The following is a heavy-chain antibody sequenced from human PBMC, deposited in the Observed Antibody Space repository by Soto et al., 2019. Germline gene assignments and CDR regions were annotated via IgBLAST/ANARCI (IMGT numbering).Heavy chain of an antibody. J-gene: IGHJ5*02. CDR3: ARGGYGSGSPARWCDP. D-gene: IGHD3-10*01. Sequence: QVQLQQWGAGLLKPSETLSLTCAVYGGSFSGYYWSWIRQPPGKGLEWIGEINHSGSTNYNPSLKSRVTISVDTSKNQFSLKLSSVTAADTAVYYCARGGYGSGSPARWCDPWGQGTLVTVSS. CDR1: GGSFSGYY. V-gene: IGHV4-34*01. CDR2: INHSGST.